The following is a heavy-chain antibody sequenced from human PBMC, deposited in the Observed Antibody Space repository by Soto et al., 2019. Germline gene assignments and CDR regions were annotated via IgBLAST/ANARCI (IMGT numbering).Heavy chain of an antibody. CDR3: VRDDRCAFEF. CDR1: GFSFSNYA. V-gene: IGHV3-48*02. Sequence: EVQLVESGGGLVQPGGSRRVSCAASGFSFSNYAMNWVRQAPGKGLEWVSYISIGSGSIFYAASVKGRFTSSRDDAKNSLYMQMNTLRDEDTAVYYCVRDDRCAFEFWGQGTMVTVSS. CDR2: ISIGSGSI. J-gene: IGHJ3*01. D-gene: IGHD3-22*01.